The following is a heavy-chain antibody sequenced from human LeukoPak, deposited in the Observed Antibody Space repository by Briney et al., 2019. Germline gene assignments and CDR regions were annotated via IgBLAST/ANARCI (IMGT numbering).Heavy chain of an antibody. CDR1: GYSISSGYY. Sequence: SETLSLTCAVSGYSISSGYYWGWLRQPPGKGLEWIGSIYHSGSTYYNPSLKSRVTISVDTSKNQFSLKLSSVTAADTAVYYCARDYSGYEGVPDYWGQGTLVTVSS. J-gene: IGHJ4*02. V-gene: IGHV4-38-2*02. CDR2: IYHSGST. D-gene: IGHD5-12*01. CDR3: ARDYSGYEGVPDY.